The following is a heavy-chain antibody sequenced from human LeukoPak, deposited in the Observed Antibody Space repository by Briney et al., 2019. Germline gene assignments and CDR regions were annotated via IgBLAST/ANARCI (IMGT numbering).Heavy chain of an antibody. J-gene: IGHJ4*02. CDR1: GFTVSNNY. CDR3: ARGRVLDASFDY. Sequence: PGGSLRLSCAASGFTVSNNYRSWVRQAPGKGLEWVSVIYSGDNTYYVESVKGRFTISSDNSKNTLFLQMNRLRAEDTAVYYCARGRVLDASFDYWCQGTLVTVSS. D-gene: IGHD3-16*01. V-gene: IGHV3-66*02. CDR2: IYSGDNT.